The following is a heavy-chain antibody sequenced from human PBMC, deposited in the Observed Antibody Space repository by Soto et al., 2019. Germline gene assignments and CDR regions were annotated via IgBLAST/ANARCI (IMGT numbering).Heavy chain of an antibody. D-gene: IGHD3-3*01. CDR2: ISGSLGSA. Sequence: GESLKISCAVSGFTFNDYAMSWVRQAPGKGLEWVSTISGSLGSAYYAASVEGRFTISGDNSNNTLYLQMNSLRVEDTATYCCAKDSRLPGFGLLIHAFDIWGHGTMVTVSS. J-gene: IGHJ3*02. CDR3: AKDSRLPGFGLLIHAFDI. V-gene: IGHV3-23*01. CDR1: GFTFNDYA.